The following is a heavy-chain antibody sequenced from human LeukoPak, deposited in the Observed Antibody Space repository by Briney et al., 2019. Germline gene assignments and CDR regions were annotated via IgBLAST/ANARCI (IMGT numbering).Heavy chain of an antibody. V-gene: IGHV4-38-2*02. D-gene: IGHD3-3*01. CDR2: IYHSGST. Sequence: PSETLSLTCTVSGYSISSGYYWGWIRQPPGQGLEWIGSIYHSGSTYYNPSLKSRVTISIDTSKNQLSLKLSSVTAADTAVYYCARDLRITIFGVVNVDAFDIWGQGTIVTVSP. CDR1: GYSISSGYY. J-gene: IGHJ3*02. CDR3: ARDLRITIFGVVNVDAFDI.